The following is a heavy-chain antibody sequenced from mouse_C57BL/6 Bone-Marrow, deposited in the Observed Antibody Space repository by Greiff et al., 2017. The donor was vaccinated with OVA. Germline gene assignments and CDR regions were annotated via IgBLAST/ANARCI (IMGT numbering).Heavy chain of an antibody. CDR2: IYPGSGNT. CDR3: ARSGANWAWFAY. J-gene: IGHJ3*01. Sequence: VQLQQSGPELVKPGASVKISCKASGYSFTSYYIHWVKQRPGQGLEWIGWIYPGSGNTKYNEKFKGKATLTADTSSSTAYMQLSSLTSEDSAVYYCARSGANWAWFAYWGQGTLVTVSA. CDR1: GYSFTSYY. V-gene: IGHV1-66*01. D-gene: IGHD4-1*01.